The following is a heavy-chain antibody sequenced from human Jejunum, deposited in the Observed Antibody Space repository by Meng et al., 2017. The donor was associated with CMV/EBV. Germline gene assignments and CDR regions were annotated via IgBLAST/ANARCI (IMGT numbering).Heavy chain of an antibody. CDR1: GFTFRDFA. D-gene: IGHD1-14*01. CDR2: IGGDDFT. CDR3: AKDISVRSEFEN. V-gene: IGHV3-23*01. Sequence: QLLASGGDFVQPGGSLRLSCAVSGFTFRDFAMNWVRQAPGKGLEFVARIGGDDFTEYRDSVKGRFTISRDNSNNMMYLQMNSLRVEDTAVYYCAKDISVRSEFENWGQGTLVTVSS. J-gene: IGHJ4*02.